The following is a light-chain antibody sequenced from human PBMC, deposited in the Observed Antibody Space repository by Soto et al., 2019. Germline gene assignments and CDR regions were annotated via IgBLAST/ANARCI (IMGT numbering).Light chain of an antibody. J-gene: IGLJ3*02. CDR2: TNT. Sequence: QSALAQPPSVSGAPGQRVTISCTGSSSNLGAGYDVHWYRQIPGTAPKLLIYTNTNRPSGVPDRISGSKSGTSASLAITGLQAEDEADYYCQSFDNILSGSVFGGGTKLTVL. CDR3: QSFDNILSGSV. V-gene: IGLV1-40*01. CDR1: SSNLGAGYD.